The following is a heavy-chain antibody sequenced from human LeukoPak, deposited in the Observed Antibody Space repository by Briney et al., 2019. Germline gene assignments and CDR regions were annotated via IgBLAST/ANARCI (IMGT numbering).Heavy chain of an antibody. V-gene: IGHV4-61*02. CDR2: IYTSGST. CDR3: ARGTDILTGYKAYYFDY. Sequence: SETLSLTCTVSGGSISSGSYYWSWIRQPAGKGLEWIGRIYTSGSTNYNPSLKSRVTISVDTSKNQFSLKLSSVTAADTAVYYCARGTDILTGYKAYYFDYWGQGTLVTVSS. D-gene: IGHD3-9*01. J-gene: IGHJ4*02. CDR1: GGSISSGSYY.